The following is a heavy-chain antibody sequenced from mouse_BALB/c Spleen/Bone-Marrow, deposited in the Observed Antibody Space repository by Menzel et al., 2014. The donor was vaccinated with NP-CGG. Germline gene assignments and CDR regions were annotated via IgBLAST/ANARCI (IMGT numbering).Heavy chain of an antibody. CDR3: ARWITTVVAPYVMDY. CDR1: GYAFSSYW. D-gene: IGHD1-1*01. V-gene: IGHV1-80*01. Sequence: QVQLQQPGAELVRPGSSVKISCEASGYAFSSYWMNWVKQRPGQGLEWIGQIYPGDGDTNYNGKLKGKATLTADKSSSTAYMQLSSLTSEDSAVYFCARWITTVVAPYVMDYWGQGTSVTVSS. CDR2: IYPGDGDT. J-gene: IGHJ4*01.